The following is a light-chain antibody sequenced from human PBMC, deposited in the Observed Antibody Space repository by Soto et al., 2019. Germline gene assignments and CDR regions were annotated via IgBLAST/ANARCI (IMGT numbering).Light chain of an antibody. CDR1: SSDVGSHNL. J-gene: IGLJ1*01. V-gene: IGLV2-23*01. CDR2: EGS. CDR3: CAYAGSSTSYV. Sequence: QSVLTQPASVSGSPGQSITISCTGTSSDVGSHNLVSWYQQHPGKAPKLMIYEGSTRPSGVSNRFSGSKSGNTASLTISGLQAEDEADYYCCAYAGSSTSYVFGTGTKVTVL.